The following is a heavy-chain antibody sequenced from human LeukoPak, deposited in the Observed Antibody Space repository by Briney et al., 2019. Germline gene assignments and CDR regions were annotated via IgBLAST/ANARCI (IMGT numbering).Heavy chain of an antibody. CDR2: SSGNTN. CDR3: ARERFGQSRLIDY. V-gene: IGHV3-11*01. D-gene: IGHD3-10*01. J-gene: IGHJ4*02. Sequence: GGSLRLSCAGSGFSFSDYYVSWMRQSPRKGLEGVACSSGNTNYYADSVKGRFTISRDDAKNSLFLQMNSLRAEDTAVYYCARERFGQSRLIDYWGQGTLVTVSA. CDR1: GFSFSDYY.